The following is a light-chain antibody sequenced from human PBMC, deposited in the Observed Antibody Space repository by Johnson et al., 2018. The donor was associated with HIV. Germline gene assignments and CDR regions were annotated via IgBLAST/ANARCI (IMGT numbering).Light chain of an antibody. CDR2: ENN. V-gene: IGLV1-51*02. CDR3: GTWDSSLRVGF. J-gene: IGLJ1*01. Sequence: QLVLTQPPSVSAAPGQKVTISCSGTSSNVGNNYVSWYQQFPGTAPKLLIYENNKRPSGIPDRFSGSKSGTSATLGITGLQTGDEADYYCGTWDSSLRVGFFGTGTKVTVL. CDR1: SSNVGNNY.